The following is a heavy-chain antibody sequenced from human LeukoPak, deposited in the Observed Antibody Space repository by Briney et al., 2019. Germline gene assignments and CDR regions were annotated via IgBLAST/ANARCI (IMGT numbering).Heavy chain of an antibody. V-gene: IGHV3-30*02. J-gene: IGHJ3*02. Sequence: GGSLRLSCAASGFTFSSYGMHWVRQAPGKGLEWVAFIWYDGSNKSYADSVKGRSTISRDNSKNKLHLQMNSLRAEDTALYYCAKAKITLIVVANPNSGALDIWGQGTMVTVSS. CDR3: AKAKITLIVVANPNSGALDI. D-gene: IGHD3-22*01. CDR2: IWYDGSNK. CDR1: GFTFSSYG.